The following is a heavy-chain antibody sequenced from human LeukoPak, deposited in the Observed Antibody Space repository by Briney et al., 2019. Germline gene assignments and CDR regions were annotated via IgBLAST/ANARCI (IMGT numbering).Heavy chain of an antibody. CDR1: GGSISSDSYY. J-gene: IGHJ4*02. V-gene: IGHV4-39*01. D-gene: IGHD4-11*01. Sequence: PSETLSLTCAVSGGSISSDSYYWGWIRQPPGKGLEWIGTIYYNGNTYSNPYLKSRLTISVDTSKNQFPLKLSSVTAADTAVYYCARSPTVTTFHFDYWGQGTLVTVSS. CDR2: IYYNGNT. CDR3: ARSPTVTTFHFDY.